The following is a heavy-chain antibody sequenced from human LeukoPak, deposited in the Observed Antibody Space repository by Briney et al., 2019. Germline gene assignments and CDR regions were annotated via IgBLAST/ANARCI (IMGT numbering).Heavy chain of an antibody. CDR3: AKELGIHGMGV. J-gene: IGHJ6*02. CDR1: GFTFSSYG. V-gene: IGHV3-30*18. D-gene: IGHD7-27*01. Sequence: PGGSLRLSCAASGFTFSSYGMHWVRQAPGKGLEWVAVISNDGSNKYYADSVKGRFTISRDNSKNTLYLQMNSLRAEDTAVYYCAKELGIHGMGVWGQGTTVTVSS. CDR2: ISNDGSNK.